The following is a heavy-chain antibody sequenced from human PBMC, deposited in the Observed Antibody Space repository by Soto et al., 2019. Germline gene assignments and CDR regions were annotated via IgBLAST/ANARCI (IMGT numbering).Heavy chain of an antibody. CDR3: ARRITMVRGDYGMDV. Sequence: XETLSLTCTVAGGSISSYCWSWIRQPPGKGLEWIGYIYYSGSTKYNPSLKSRVTISVDTSKNQFSLKLSSVTAADTAVYYCARRITMVRGDYGMDVWGQGTTVTVSS. CDR2: IYYSGST. J-gene: IGHJ6*02. D-gene: IGHD3-10*01. V-gene: IGHV4-59*01. CDR1: GGSISSYC.